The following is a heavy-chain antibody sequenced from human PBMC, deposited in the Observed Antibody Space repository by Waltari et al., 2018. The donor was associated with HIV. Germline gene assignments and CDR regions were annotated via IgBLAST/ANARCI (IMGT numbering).Heavy chain of an antibody. CDR2: IYYSGST. Sequence: QLQLQESGPGLVKPSETLSLTCTVSGGSISSSSYYWGWIRQPPGKGLEWIGSIYYSGSTYYNPSLKSRVTISVDTSKNQFSLKLSSVTAADTAVCYCARLRGSVAGLPGGFYFDYWGQGTLVTVSS. CDR1: GGSISSSSYY. V-gene: IGHV4-39*01. D-gene: IGHD6-19*01. J-gene: IGHJ4*02. CDR3: ARLRGSVAGLPGGFYFDY.